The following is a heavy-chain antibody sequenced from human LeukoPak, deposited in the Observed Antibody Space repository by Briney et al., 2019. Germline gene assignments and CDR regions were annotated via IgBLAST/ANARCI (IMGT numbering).Heavy chain of an antibody. Sequence: PSETLSLTCTISAASISSSSHHWGWIRQSPGKGLEWIGSIYYGQTIYYNPSLNSRVTMSVVTSRDQFTLQLNSVTAADTAVYYCVRHDGRGGGTMGAVDSCGQAFQVTV. D-gene: IGHD4-23*01. CDR1: AASISSSSHH. CDR2: IYYGQTI. J-gene: IGHJ5*01. CDR3: VRHDGRGGGTMGAVDS. V-gene: IGHV4-39*01.